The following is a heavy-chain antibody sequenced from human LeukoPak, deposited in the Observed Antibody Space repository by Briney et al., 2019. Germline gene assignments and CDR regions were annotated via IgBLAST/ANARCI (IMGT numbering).Heavy chain of an antibody. CDR1: GFTFSSYA. V-gene: IGHV3-20*04. CDR3: ARGDYETYYFDY. CDR2: INWNGGST. J-gene: IGHJ4*02. D-gene: IGHD4-17*01. Sequence: PGGSLRLSCAASGFTFSSYAMSWVRQAPGKGLEWVSGINWNGGSTGYADSVKGRFTISRDNAKNSLYLQMNSLRAEDTALYYCARGDYETYYFDYWGQGTLVTVSS.